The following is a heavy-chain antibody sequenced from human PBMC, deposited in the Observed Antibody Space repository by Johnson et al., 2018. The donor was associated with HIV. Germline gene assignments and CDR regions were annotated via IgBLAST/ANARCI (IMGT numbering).Heavy chain of an antibody. CDR1: NFTFKDYY. V-gene: IGHV3-11*04. CDR2: ISSSGSTI. D-gene: IGHD6-6*01. J-gene: IGHJ3*02. Sequence: QVQLVESGGDLIKPGGSLRLSCAASNFTFKDYYMNWIRQAPGKGLEWISYISSSGSTIYYADSVKGRFTISRDNAKNSLYLQMNSLRAEDTAVYYCARDQSSRQAFDIWGQGTMVTVSS. CDR3: ARDQSSRQAFDI.